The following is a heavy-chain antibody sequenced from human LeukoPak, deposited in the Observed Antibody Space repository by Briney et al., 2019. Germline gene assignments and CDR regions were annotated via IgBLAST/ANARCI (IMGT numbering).Heavy chain of an antibody. CDR1: GGSFSGYY. CDR3: ARAHDYAPGSQTMGY. CDR2: INQSGRT. J-gene: IGHJ4*02. V-gene: IGHV4-34*01. Sequence: SETLSLTCAVYGGSFSGYYWTWIRQPPGRGLEWIGEINQSGRTNYSPSLKSRVTISVDTSKNQFSLNLNSVTAADTAVYYCARAHDYAPGSQTMGYWGQGTLVTVSS. D-gene: IGHD3-16*01.